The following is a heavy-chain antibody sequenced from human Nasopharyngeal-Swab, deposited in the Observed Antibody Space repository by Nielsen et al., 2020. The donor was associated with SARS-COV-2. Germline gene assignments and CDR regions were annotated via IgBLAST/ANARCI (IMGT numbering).Heavy chain of an antibody. CDR3: ARQRFTYGSGSYQGGYYFDY. V-gene: IGHV5-51*01. CDR1: GYTFTSYW. D-gene: IGHD3-10*01. CDR2: IYPGDSDT. Sequence: KVSCKASGYTFTSYWIGWVRQMPGKGLEWMGIIYPGDSDTRYSPSFQGQVTISADKSISTAYLQWSSLKASDTAMYYCARQRFTYGSGSYQGGYYFDYWGQGTLVTVSS. J-gene: IGHJ4*02.